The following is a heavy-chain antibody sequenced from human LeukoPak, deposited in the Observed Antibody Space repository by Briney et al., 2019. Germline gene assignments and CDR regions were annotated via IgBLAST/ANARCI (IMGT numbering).Heavy chain of an antibody. CDR3: SRALDY. CDR1: GFTFSTYG. V-gene: IGHV3-30*03. J-gene: IGHJ4*02. D-gene: IGHD1-1*01. Sequence: PGGSLRLSCTASGFTFSTYGMHWVRPAPGKGLEWVALISYDGSNKYYADSVKGRFTISRDNSKNTLYLQVNSLRAEDTAVYFCSRALDYWGQGTLVTVSS. CDR2: ISYDGSNK.